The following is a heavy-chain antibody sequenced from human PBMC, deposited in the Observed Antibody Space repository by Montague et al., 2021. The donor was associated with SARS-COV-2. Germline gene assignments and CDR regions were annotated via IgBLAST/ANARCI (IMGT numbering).Heavy chain of an antibody. CDR1: GDSVWSNTAA. D-gene: IGHD4-17*01. V-gene: IGHV6-1*01. CDR2: KNYRSKWTG. Sequence: CAISGDSVWSNTAAWNWIRQSPSGGLEWLGRKNYRSKWTGDHATSVEGRISIDPDTSKNQFFLHLRSVTPEDTGVYYCVRDTGSAQAGFDAWGQGTLVTVSP. J-gene: IGHJ4*02. CDR3: VRDTGSAQAGFDA.